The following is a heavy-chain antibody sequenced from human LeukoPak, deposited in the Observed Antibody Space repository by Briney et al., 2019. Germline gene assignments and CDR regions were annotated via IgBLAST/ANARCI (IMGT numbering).Heavy chain of an antibody. CDR1: GYAFTDYY. V-gene: IGHV1-2*02. J-gene: IGHJ6*03. Sequence: ASVKVSCKTSGYAFTDYYIHWVRQAPGQGLEWMGWINPDSGYTNYAQKFQGRVTMTRDTSINTAYMELSRLTSDDTAVYYCATDPRTTVFGTFRYYYMDVWGEGTTVAVSS. CDR2: INPDSGYT. D-gene: IGHD3-3*01. CDR3: ATDPRTTVFGTFRYYYMDV.